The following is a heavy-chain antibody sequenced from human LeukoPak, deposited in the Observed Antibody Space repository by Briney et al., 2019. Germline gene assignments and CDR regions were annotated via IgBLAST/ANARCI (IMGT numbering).Heavy chain of an antibody. Sequence: PSETLSLTCAVSGGSISSGGYSWSWIRQPPGKGLEWIGYIYHSGSTYYNPSLKSRVTISVDRSKNQFSLKLSSVTAADTAVYYCAREGYVSGWYRLDYWGQGTLVTVSS. D-gene: IGHD6-13*01. V-gene: IGHV4-30-2*01. CDR1: GGSISSGGYS. CDR3: AREGYVSGWYRLDY. J-gene: IGHJ4*02. CDR2: IYHSGST.